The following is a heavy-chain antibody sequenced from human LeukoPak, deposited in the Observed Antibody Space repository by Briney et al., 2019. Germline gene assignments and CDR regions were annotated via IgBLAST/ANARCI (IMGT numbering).Heavy chain of an antibody. CDR3: AKDGIDVWGSYYYFDY. Sequence: GGSLRLSCAASGFTFSSYSMNWVRQAPGKGLEWVSYISSSGSTIYYADSVKGRFTISRDNSKNTLYLQMNSLRAEDTAVYYCAKDGIDVWGSYYYFDYWGQGTLVTVSS. J-gene: IGHJ4*02. CDR2: ISSSGSTI. V-gene: IGHV3-48*01. D-gene: IGHD3-16*01. CDR1: GFTFSSYS.